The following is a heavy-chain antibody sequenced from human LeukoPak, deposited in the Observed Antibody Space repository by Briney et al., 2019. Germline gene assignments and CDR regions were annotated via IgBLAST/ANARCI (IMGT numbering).Heavy chain of an antibody. D-gene: IGHD5-24*01. J-gene: IGHJ3*02. CDR1: GFTVSSNY. CDR2: LSGGGGTT. CDR3: AREMATIMDAFDI. V-gene: IGHV3-23*01. Sequence: GGSLRLSCAAFGFTVSSNYMSWVRQAPGKGLEWVSALSGGGGTTYYADSVKGRFTISRDNSKNTLYLQMNSLRAEDTAVYYCAREMATIMDAFDIWGQGTMVTVSS.